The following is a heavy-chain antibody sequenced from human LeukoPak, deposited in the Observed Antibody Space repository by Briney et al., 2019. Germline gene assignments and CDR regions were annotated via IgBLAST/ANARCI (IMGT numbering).Heavy chain of an antibody. CDR3: ARSGRVGAAPLDY. D-gene: IGHD1-26*01. V-gene: IGHV1-46*01. CDR1: GYTFTSYY. Sequence: ASVKVSCKASGYTFTSYYMHWVRQAPGQGLEWMGIINPSGGSTSYAQKFQGRVTITRDTSASTAYMELSSLRSEDTAVYYCARSGRVGAAPLDYWGQGTLVTVSS. CDR2: INPSGGST. J-gene: IGHJ4*02.